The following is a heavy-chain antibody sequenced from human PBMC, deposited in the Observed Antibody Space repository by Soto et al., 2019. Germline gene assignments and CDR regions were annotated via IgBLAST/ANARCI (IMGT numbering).Heavy chain of an antibody. CDR3: TSEFTMVNDY. Sequence: EVQLVESGGGLVQPGRSLRLSCTASGFTFGDYAMSWVRQAPGKGLEWVGFIRSKAYGGTTEYAASVKGRFSISRDDSRSIAYLQMNSLKTEDTAVYYCTSEFTMVNDYWGQGTLVTVSS. J-gene: IGHJ4*02. D-gene: IGHD3-10*01. V-gene: IGHV3-49*04. CDR1: GFTFGDYA. CDR2: IRSKAYGGTT.